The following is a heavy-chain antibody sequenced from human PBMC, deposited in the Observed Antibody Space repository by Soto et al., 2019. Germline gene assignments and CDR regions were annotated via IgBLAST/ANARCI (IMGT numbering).Heavy chain of an antibody. CDR2: ISWNSGTI. V-gene: IGHV3-9*01. D-gene: IGHD2-8*02. CDR3: AKSTGGTANGMGV. J-gene: IGHJ6*02. CDR1: GFSFDDYA. Sequence: EVQVVESGGGLVQPGRSLRLSCAASGFSFDDYAMHWVRQAPGKGLEWVSGISWNSGTIGYADSVKGRFTISRDNAKNSLYLQMHSLRAEDRALYYCAKSTGGTANGMGVWGQGTTVTVSS.